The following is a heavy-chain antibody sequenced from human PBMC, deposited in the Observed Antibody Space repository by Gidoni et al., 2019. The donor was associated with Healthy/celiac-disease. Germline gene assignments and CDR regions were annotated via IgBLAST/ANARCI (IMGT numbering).Heavy chain of an antibody. Sequence: QVQLQESGPGLVKPSETLYLTCTVSGDSISGFYWSWIRQPPGKGLEWIGYIYYSGTTNYNPSLKSRVTISVDTSKNQFSLKLSSVTAADTAVYYCARGKSGSYSFFDYWGQGTLVTVSS. CDR2: IYYSGTT. D-gene: IGHD1-26*01. CDR3: ARGKSGSYSFFDY. V-gene: IGHV4-59*01. CDR1: GDSISGFY. J-gene: IGHJ4*02.